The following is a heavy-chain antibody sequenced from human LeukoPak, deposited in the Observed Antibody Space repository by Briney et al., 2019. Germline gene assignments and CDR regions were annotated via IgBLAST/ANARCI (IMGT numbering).Heavy chain of an antibody. CDR3: ARGIEDDYGDYLDY. V-gene: IGHV1-46*01. D-gene: IGHD4-17*01. Sequence: ASVKVSCKASGYTVTSYYMHWVRQAPGQGLEWMGILNPSGGSSSYAQKFQGIATLTRATSTSTVYMELSSLRSEDTAVYYCARGIEDDYGDYLDYWGQGTLVTVSS. CDR1: GYTVTSYY. CDR2: LNPSGGSS. J-gene: IGHJ4*02.